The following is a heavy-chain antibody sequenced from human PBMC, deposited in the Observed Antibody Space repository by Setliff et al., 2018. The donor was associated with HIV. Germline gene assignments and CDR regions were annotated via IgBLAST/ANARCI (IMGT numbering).Heavy chain of an antibody. CDR2: ISMSGSSI. J-gene: IGHJ4*02. CDR1: GFTFSSYN. D-gene: IGHD3-3*01. Sequence: GGSLRLSCAASGFTFSSYNMNWVRQVPGKGLEWVSHISMSGSSIYYADSVKGRFTLSRDNAKNELYLQMNNLRADDTAIYYCARAWSGLDFWGQGTLVTVSS. V-gene: IGHV3-48*04. CDR3: ARAWSGLDF.